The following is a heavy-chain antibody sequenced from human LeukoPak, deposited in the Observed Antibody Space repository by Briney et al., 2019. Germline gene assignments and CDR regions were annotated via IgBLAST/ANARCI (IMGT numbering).Heavy chain of an antibody. CDR3: AKASPVLRYFDWDFDY. V-gene: IGHV3-66*01. Sequence: PGGSLRLSCAASGFTVSSNYMSWVRQAPGKGLEWVSVIYSGGSTYYADSVKGRFTISRDNSKNTLYLQMNSLRAEDTAVYYCAKASPVLRYFDWDFDYWGQGTLVTVSS. CDR2: IYSGGST. J-gene: IGHJ4*02. D-gene: IGHD3-9*01. CDR1: GFTVSSNY.